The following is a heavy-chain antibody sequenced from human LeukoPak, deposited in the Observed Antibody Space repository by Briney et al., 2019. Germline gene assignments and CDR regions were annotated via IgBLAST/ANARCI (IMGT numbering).Heavy chain of an antibody. CDR2: ISSSGSTI. CDR3: ARDLLCRGGYCSSTLFDY. CDR1: GFTFSSYE. J-gene: IGHJ4*02. Sequence: QTGGPLRLSCAASGFTFSSYEMNWVRQAPGKGLEWVSYISSSGSTIYYADSVRGRFTISRDNAKNSLYLQMNSLRAEDTAVYYCARDLLCRGGYCSSTLFDYWGQGTLVTVSS. D-gene: IGHD2-2*01. V-gene: IGHV3-48*03.